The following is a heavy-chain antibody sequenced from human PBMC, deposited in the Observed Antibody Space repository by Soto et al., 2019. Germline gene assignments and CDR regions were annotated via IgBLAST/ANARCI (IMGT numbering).Heavy chain of an antibody. CDR2: INPNSGGT. CDR1: GYNFTGYY. J-gene: IGHJ4*02. Sequence: QVQLVQSGAEVKKPGASVKVSCKASGYNFTGYYMHWVRQAPGQGLEWMGWINPNSGGTNYAQKFQGWVTMTRDTSISTAYRELRSLRSDDTAVYYCATPLEDVEMATTAPSGGANYYWGQGTLVTVSA. CDR3: ATPLEDVEMATTAPSGGANYY. D-gene: IGHD5-12*01. V-gene: IGHV1-2*04.